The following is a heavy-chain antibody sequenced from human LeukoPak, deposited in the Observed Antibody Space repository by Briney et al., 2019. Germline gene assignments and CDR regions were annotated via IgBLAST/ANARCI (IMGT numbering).Heavy chain of an antibody. CDR2: IYNSGST. J-gene: IGHJ5*02. D-gene: IGHD6-13*01. V-gene: IGHV4-38-2*02. CDR3: ARAYSSSWYFNWFDP. CDR1: GYSISSGYF. Sequence: PSETLSLTCTVSGYSISSGYFWGWIRQPPGKGLEWIGTIYNSGSTYYNASLESRVTISVDTSKNQFSLKLSSVTAANTAVYYCARAYSSSWYFNWFDPWGQGTLVTVSS.